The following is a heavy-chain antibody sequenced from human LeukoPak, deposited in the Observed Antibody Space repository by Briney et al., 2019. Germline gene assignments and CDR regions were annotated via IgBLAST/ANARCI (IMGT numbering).Heavy chain of an antibody. J-gene: IGHJ3*02. CDR2: TYTGGST. D-gene: IGHD4-23*01. V-gene: IGHV3-53*01. CDR1: GFTVSSNY. CDR3: ARVDVVTVGKNAFDI. Sequence: GGSLRLSCAASGFTVSSNYMSWVRQAPGKGLGWGSVTYTGGSTNYADSVKGRFSISRDKSKNTLYLQMNSLRAEDTAVYYCARVDVVTVGKNAFDIWGQGTMVTVSS.